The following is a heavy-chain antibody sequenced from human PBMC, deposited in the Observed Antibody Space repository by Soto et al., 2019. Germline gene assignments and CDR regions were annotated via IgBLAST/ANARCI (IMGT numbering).Heavy chain of an antibody. J-gene: IGHJ4*02. CDR1: GGSISSYY. Sequence: SETLSLTCTVSGGSISSYYWSWIRQPPGKGLEWIGYIYYSGSTNYNPSLKSRVTISVDTSKNQFSLSLRSVTAADTAVYYCARHGGGPGNSLDDWGQGTVVTVSS. CDR2: IYYSGST. CDR3: ARHGGGPGNSLDD. V-gene: IGHV4-59*08. D-gene: IGHD3-16*01.